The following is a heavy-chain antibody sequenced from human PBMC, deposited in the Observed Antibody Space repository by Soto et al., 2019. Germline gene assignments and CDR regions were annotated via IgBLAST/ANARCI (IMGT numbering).Heavy chain of an antibody. CDR2: FYDGNT. J-gene: IGHJ4*02. D-gene: IGHD3-10*01. V-gene: IGHV4-39*01. CDR3: ATTRGLAVGGTFAY. CDR1: GGSITRRSSY. Sequence: TSETLSLTCIVSGGSITRRSSYWAWIRQPPGKGLEWVGTFYDGNTYHNPSLRSRITIAVDTSKNQFSLKLNSVAAADTAFYYCATTRGLAVGGTFAYWGQGMLVTVSS.